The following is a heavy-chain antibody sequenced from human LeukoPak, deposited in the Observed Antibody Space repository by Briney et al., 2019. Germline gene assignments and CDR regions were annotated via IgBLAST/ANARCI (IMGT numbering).Heavy chain of an antibody. CDR1: GYSISSGYY. V-gene: IGHV4-38-2*02. J-gene: IGHJ4*02. CDR2: IYHSGST. Sequence: SETLSLTCTVSGYSISSGYYWGWIRQPPGKGLEWIVSIYHSGSTYYNPSLKSRVTISVDTSKNQFSLKLSSVTAADTAVYYCARETRVVPAANFDYWGQGTLVTVSS. CDR3: ARETRVVPAANFDY. D-gene: IGHD2-2*01.